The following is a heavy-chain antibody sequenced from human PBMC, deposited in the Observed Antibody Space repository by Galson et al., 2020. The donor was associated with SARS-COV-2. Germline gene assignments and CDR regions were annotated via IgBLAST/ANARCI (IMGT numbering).Heavy chain of an antibody. CDR2: INPTSGDT. CDR1: RYTFSRHY. Sequence: ASVPVSCKASRYTFSRHYMHWVRLAPAQGREGVGRINPTSGDTDVAHKCQGRVTMTTETSLTTAYMELSRLTSDDTAVYYCTRGSNSSPFYHFDPWGQGTLVTVSS. D-gene: IGHD3-10*01. CDR3: TRGSNSSPFYHFDP. J-gene: IGHJ5*02. V-gene: IGHV1-2*06.